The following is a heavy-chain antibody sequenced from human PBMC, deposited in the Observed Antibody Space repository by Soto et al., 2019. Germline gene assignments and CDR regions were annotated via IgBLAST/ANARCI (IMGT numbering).Heavy chain of an antibody. CDR3: ARGEYYYDSSGYYSLINFDY. CDR1: GYTFTSYG. Sequence: ASVKVSCKASGYTFTSYGISWVRQAPGQVLEWMGWISASNGNTNYAQKLQGRVTMTTDTSTSTAYMELRSLRSDYTAVYYCARGEYYYDSSGYYSLINFDYWGQGTLVTVSS. V-gene: IGHV1-18*04. J-gene: IGHJ4*02. CDR2: ISASNGNT. D-gene: IGHD3-22*01.